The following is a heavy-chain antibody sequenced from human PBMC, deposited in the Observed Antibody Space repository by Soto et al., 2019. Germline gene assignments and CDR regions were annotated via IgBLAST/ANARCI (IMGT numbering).Heavy chain of an antibody. D-gene: IGHD6-13*01. J-gene: IGHJ4*02. Sequence: ASVKVSCKASGYTFTSYAMHWVRQAPGQRLEWMGWINAGNGYTNYAQKLQGRVTMTTDTSTSTAYMELRSLRSDDTAVYYCAREAAAGTLDYWGQGTLVTVSS. CDR1: GYTFTSYA. CDR2: INAGNGYT. CDR3: AREAAAGTLDY. V-gene: IGHV1-3*01.